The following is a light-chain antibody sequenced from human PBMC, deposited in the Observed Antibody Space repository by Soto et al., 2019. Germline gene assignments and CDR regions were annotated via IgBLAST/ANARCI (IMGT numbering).Light chain of an antibody. CDR3: LQDFHYPRT. J-gene: IGKJ1*01. V-gene: IGKV1-6*01. CDR1: QDIKYD. CDR2: GAS. Sequence: AIQMTQSPSSLSASVGDRVTVTCRASQDIKYDLAWYQQKTGKAPTVLIYGASTLQPGVSSRFSGSGSGSEFTLTINSLQPEDSATYFCLQDFHYPRTFGKGTKVQIK.